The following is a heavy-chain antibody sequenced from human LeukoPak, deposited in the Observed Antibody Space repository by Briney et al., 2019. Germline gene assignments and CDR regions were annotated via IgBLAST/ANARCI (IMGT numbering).Heavy chain of an antibody. D-gene: IGHD2-21*02. CDR3: AKAVVTAIHAFDY. J-gene: IGHJ4*02. CDR2: ISWNSGSI. V-gene: IGHV3-9*01. CDR1: GFTFDDYA. Sequence: GGSLRLSCAASGFTFDDYAMHWVRQAPGKGLEWVSGISWNSGSIGYADSVKGRFTISRDNAKNSLYLQMNSLRAEDTAVYYCAKAVVTAIHAFDYWGQGTLVTVSS.